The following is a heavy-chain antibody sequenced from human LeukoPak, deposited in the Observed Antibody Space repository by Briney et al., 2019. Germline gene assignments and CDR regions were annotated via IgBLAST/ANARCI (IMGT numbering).Heavy chain of an antibody. CDR2: IIPIFGTA. D-gene: IGHD6-6*01. CDR3: ASSSADHYYYYYGMDV. J-gene: IGHJ6*04. Sequence: ASVKVSCKASGGTFSSYAISWVRQAPGQGLEWMGGIIPIFGTANYAQKFQGRVTITADESTSTAYMELSSLRSGDTAVYYCASSSADHYYYYYGMDVWGKGTTVTVSS. CDR1: GGTFSSYA. V-gene: IGHV1-69*13.